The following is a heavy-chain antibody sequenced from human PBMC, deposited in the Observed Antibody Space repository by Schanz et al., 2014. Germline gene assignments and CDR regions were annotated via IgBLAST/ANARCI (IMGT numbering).Heavy chain of an antibody. V-gene: IGHV3-66*01. D-gene: IGHD1-26*01. CDR3: ARGEPVAGLDY. J-gene: IGHJ4*02. CDR1: GFIVSSNY. Sequence: EVQLVESGGDLVQPGGSQRLSCAASGFIVSSNYMSWVRQAPGKGLEWVSIIDSGVSTYYADCVKGRFTISSDKTKNTVNLQMSSLRGEDTDRYYCARGEPVAGLDYWGRGTLVTVSS. CDR2: IDSGVST.